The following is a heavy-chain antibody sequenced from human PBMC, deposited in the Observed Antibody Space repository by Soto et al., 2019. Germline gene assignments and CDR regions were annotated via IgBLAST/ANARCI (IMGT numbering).Heavy chain of an antibody. CDR2: ISWNSGSI. Sequence: EVQLVESGGGLVQPGRSLRLSCAASGFTFDDYTMHRVRQAPGKGLEWVSRISWNSGSIGYAESVKGRFSISRDNAKNSLYLQMNSLRAEDTALYYCAKDAITMVRGVISYYGMDVWGQGTTVTVSS. CDR3: AKDAITMVRGVISYYGMDV. CDR1: GFTFDDYT. D-gene: IGHD3-10*01. V-gene: IGHV3-9*01. J-gene: IGHJ6*02.